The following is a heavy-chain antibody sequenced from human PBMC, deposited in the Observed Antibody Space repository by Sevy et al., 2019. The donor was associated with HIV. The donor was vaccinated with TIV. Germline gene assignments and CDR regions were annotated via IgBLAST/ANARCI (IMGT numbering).Heavy chain of an antibody. V-gene: IGHV4-34*01. J-gene: IGHJ3*02. Sequence: SETLSLTCGVSGGSFSAYYWSWIRQPPGKGLEWIGEINRSGSTNYNPSLKSRVTISVDTSKKQFSLNLSSVTAADTAVYNCARVYSSAPHFDIWGQGTMVTVSS. CDR3: ARVYSSAPHFDI. CDR1: GGSFSAYY. CDR2: INRSGST. D-gene: IGHD6-19*01.